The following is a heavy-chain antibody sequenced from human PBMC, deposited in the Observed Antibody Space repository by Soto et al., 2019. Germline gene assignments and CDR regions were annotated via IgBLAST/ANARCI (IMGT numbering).Heavy chain of an antibody. Sequence: GGSLRLSYSASGFTFSEYSMHWVRQAPGKGLQYVSTISSDGDITYYADSVKGRFTISRDNSKNTLYLQMNSLRPEDTAVYYCVKVSTFYDILTGYYSTNFFDPWGQGTLVTVSS. D-gene: IGHD3-9*01. V-gene: IGHV3-64D*06. CDR1: GFTFSEYS. CDR2: ISSDGDIT. J-gene: IGHJ5*02. CDR3: VKVSTFYDILTGYYSTNFFDP.